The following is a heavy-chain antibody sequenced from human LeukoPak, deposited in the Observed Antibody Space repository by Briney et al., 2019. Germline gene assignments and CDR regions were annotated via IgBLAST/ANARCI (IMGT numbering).Heavy chain of an antibody. D-gene: IGHD5-12*01. Sequence: GGSLRLSCAASGFTFSSYSMNWVRQAPGTGLEWVSYISSSSSYIYYADSVKGRFTISRDNAKNSLYLQMNSLRAEDTAVYYCARQSVKWLRFGGFDYWGQGTLVTVSS. CDR3: ARQSVKWLRFGGFDY. J-gene: IGHJ4*02. CDR1: GFTFSSYS. CDR2: ISSSSSYI. V-gene: IGHV3-21*01.